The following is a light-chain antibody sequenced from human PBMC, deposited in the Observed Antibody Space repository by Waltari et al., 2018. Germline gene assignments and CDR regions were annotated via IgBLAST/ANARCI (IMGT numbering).Light chain of an antibody. CDR1: GSNIGAGYD. Sequence: QSVLTQPPSVSGAPGQTVTISCAGSGSNIGAGYDVHWYPQLPGAAPKLLIYAYSSRPSGVPDRFYGSKSGTSASLAINGLQPEDEADYYCQSYDSALSAVFGGGTKVTVL. CDR2: AYS. CDR3: QSYDSALSAV. J-gene: IGLJ3*02. V-gene: IGLV1-40*01.